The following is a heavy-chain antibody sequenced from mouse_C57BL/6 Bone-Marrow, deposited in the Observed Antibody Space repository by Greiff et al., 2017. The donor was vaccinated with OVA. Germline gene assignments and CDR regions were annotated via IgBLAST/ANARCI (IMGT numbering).Heavy chain of an antibody. J-gene: IGHJ2*01. V-gene: IGHV1-26*01. Sequence: VQLQQSGPELVKPGASVKISCKASGYTFTDYYMNWVKQSHGKSLEWIGDINPNNGGTSYNQKFKGKATLTVDKSSSTAYMELRSLTSEDSAVYYCGNYVDYWGQGTTLTVSS. CDR3: GNYVDY. CDR2: INPNNGGT. CDR1: GYTFTDYY.